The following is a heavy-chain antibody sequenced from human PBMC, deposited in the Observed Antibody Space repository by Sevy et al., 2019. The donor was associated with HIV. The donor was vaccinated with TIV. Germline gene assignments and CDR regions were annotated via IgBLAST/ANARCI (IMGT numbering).Heavy chain of an antibody. Sequence: GESLKISCEGSGYSFTSHWIGWVRHMPGKGLEWMGIIYPDDCDTRYSPSFEGQVTFPADKPISTAYLPWSSLKASDNAMYYCATSRSGYFDRSGYYIYWGQGTLVTVSS. CDR1: GYSFTSHW. V-gene: IGHV5-51*04. J-gene: IGHJ4*02. CDR3: ATSRSGYFDRSGYYIY. CDR2: IYPDDCDT. D-gene: IGHD3-22*01.